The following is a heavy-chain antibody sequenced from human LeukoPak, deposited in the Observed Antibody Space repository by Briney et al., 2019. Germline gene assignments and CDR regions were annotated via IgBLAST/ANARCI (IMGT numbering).Heavy chain of an antibody. CDR1: GFTFSSYD. V-gene: IGHV3-30*02. J-gene: IGHJ4*02. CDR3: AKKDGGRGEGTFDY. Sequence: GGSLLLSCAASGFTFSSYDIHWVRQAPGKGLQWVAFIRNDGSNKYYADSVKGRFTISRDNSKNTLYLQMNSLRAEDTAMYYCAKKDGGRGEGTFDYWGQGTLVTVSS. CDR2: IRNDGSNK. D-gene: IGHD3-10*01.